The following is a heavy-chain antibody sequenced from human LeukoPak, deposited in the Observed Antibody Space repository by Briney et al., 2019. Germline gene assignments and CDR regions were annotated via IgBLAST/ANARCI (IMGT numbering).Heavy chain of an antibody. J-gene: IGHJ4*02. V-gene: IGHV4-59*01. CDR1: GGSTSSYY. Sequence: SETLSLTCIVSGGSTSSYYWSWIRQPPGKGLEWIGYIYYSGSTNYNPSLKSRVTISVDTSKNQFSLKLSSVTAADTAVYYCARGLMMAVAGRGEFHYWGQGTLVTVSS. D-gene: IGHD6-13*01. CDR2: IYYSGST. CDR3: ARGLMMAVAGRGEFHY.